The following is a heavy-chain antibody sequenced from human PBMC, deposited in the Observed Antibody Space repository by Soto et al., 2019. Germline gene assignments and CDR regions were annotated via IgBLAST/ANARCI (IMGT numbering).Heavy chain of an antibody. J-gene: IGHJ6*02. V-gene: IGHV1-69*01. CDR3: AREERFWSGYQYCYYYGMDV. Sequence: VQLVQSGAEVKKPGSSVKVSCKASGGTFSSYAISWVRQAPGQGLEWMGGIIPIFGTANYAQKFQGRVTITADESTSTAYMELSSLRSEDTAVYYCAREERFWSGYQYCYYYGMDVWGQGTTVTVSS. CDR1: GGTFSSYA. CDR2: IIPIFGTA. D-gene: IGHD3-3*01.